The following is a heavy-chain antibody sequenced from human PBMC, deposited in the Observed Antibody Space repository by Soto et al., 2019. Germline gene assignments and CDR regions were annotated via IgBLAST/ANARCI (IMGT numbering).Heavy chain of an antibody. D-gene: IGHD5-12*01. J-gene: IGHJ4*02. CDR1: GGSISSYY. CDR2: IYYSGST. V-gene: IGHV4-59*01. Sequence: SETLSLTCTVSGGSISSYYWSWIRQPPGKGLEWIGYIYYSGSTNYNPSLKSRVTISVDTSKNQFSLKLSSVTAADTAVYYFARMVATLIDYWGQGTLVTVSS. CDR3: ARMVATLIDY.